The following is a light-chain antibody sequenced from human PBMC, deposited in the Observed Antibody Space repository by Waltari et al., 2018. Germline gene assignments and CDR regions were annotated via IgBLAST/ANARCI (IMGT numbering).Light chain of an antibody. CDR2: DTS. CDR1: TGAVTSGHY. CDR3: LLSYSGARVV. V-gene: IGLV7-46*01. Sequence: QAVVTQEPSLTVSPGGTVTLTCGSSTGAVTSGHYPYWFQQKPGQAPRTLIYDTSNKHPCKPARFSGSLLGGKAALTLSGAQPEDEAEYYCLLSYSGARVVFGGGTKLTVL. J-gene: IGLJ2*01.